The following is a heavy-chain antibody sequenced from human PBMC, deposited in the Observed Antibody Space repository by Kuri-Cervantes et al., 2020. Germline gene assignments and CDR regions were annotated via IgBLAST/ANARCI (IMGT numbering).Heavy chain of an antibody. CDR3: ARDGDIVVVPAAMISYYFDY. J-gene: IGHJ4*02. CDR2: ISYDGSNK. D-gene: IGHD2-2*01. Sequence: GGSLRLSCAASGFTFSSYGMHWVRQAPGKGLEWVAVISYDGSNKYYADSVKGRFTISRDNSKNTLYLQMNSLRAEDTAVYYCARDGDIVVVPAAMISYYFDYWGQGTLVTVSS. V-gene: IGHV3-30*03. CDR1: GFTFSSYG.